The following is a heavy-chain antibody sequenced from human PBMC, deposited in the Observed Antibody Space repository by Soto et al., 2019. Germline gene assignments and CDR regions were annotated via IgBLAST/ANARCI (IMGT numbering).Heavy chain of an antibody. CDR2: IIPILGIA. J-gene: IGHJ6*03. V-gene: IGHV1-69*04. D-gene: IGHD3-10*01. CDR1: GGTFSSYT. CDR3: ARDYYGSQYYYYYMDV. Sequence: ASVKVSCKASGGTFSSYTISWVRQAPGQGLEWMGRIIPILGIANYAQKFQGRVTITADKSTSTAYMELSSLRSEDTAVYYCARDYYGSQYYYYYMDVWGKGTTVTVSS.